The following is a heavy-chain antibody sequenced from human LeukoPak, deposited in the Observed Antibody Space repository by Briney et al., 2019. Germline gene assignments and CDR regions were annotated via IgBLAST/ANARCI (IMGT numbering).Heavy chain of an antibody. CDR3: ARVGYESYSSSWYDFDY. J-gene: IGHJ4*02. D-gene: IGHD6-13*01. Sequence: GASVKVSCKASGYTFTSYDINWVRQATGQELEWMGWMNPNSGNTGYAQKFQGRVTMTRNTSISTAYMELSSLRSEDTAVYYCARVGYESYSSSWYDFDYWGQGTLVTVSS. V-gene: IGHV1-8*01. CDR1: GYTFTSYD. CDR2: MNPNSGNT.